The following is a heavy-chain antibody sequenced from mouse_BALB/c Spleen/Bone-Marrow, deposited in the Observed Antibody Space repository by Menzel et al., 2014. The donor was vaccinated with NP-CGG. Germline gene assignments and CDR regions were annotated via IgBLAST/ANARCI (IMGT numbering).Heavy chain of an antibody. Sequence: LQQSGSELVRPGASVELSCKASGYTFTSYWMHWVKQRPGQGLEWIGNIYPGTGSTNYDEKFKSKATLTVDTSSRTAYMQLSSLTSEDSAVYYCARWLLLDYWGQGTTLTVSS. CDR3: ARWLLLDY. V-gene: IGHV1S22*01. CDR1: GYTFTSYW. CDR2: IYPGTGST. D-gene: IGHD2-3*01. J-gene: IGHJ2*01.